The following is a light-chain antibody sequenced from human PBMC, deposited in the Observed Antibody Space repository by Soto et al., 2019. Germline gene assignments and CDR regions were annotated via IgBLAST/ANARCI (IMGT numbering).Light chain of an antibody. CDR1: QSLLHITGETF. CDR3: MQSTQLPPT. Sequence: DVVMTQPPLSLSVAPGQPASISCKSSQSLLHITGETFLFWYLQKSGQSPQLLIYEVSTRVSGVPDRFSGSGSGTDFTLEISRVETDDVGIYYCMQSTQLPPTFGQGTRLEI. J-gene: IGKJ5*01. V-gene: IGKV2D-29*02. CDR2: EVS.